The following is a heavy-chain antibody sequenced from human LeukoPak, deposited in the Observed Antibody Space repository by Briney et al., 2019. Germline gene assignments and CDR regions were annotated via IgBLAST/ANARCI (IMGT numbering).Heavy chain of an antibody. D-gene: IGHD3-16*01. V-gene: IGHV4-39*01. CDR1: GGSISTSSYY. CDR2: IYYSGST. CDR3: ARWGGDLDYYFDY. Sequence: SETLSLTCTVSGGSISTSSYYWGWIRQPPGTGLEWIGSIYYSGSTYYNPSLKSRVAISVDTSKNQFSLKLSSVTAADTAVYYCARWGGDLDYYFDYWGQGTLVTVSS. J-gene: IGHJ4*02.